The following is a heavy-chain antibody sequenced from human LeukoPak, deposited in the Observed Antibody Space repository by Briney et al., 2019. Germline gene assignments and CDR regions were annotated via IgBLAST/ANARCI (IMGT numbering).Heavy chain of an antibody. CDR1: GFTFSSYT. J-gene: IGHJ5*02. D-gene: IGHD5-12*01. CDR3: ARDFTGESGYSGS. CDR2: ISPTGRST. Sequence: GGSLRLSCAASGFTFSSYTMNWVRQAPGKGLEWVSSISPTGRSTWHADSVKGRFTISRDNAKDSLYLQMSSLRAEDTAMYFCARDFTGESGYSGSWGQGTLVTVSS. V-gene: IGHV3-21*06.